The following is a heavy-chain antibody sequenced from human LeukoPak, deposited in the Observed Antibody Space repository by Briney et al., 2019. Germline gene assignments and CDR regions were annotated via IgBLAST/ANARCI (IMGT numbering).Heavy chain of an antibody. CDR1: GFTFSSYS. Sequence: QPGGSPRLSCAASGFTFSSYSMNWVRQAPGKGLEWVSYISSSSSTIYYADSVKGRFTISRDNAKNSLYLQMNSLRAEDTAVYYCARSALSDYDLSFDYWGQGTLVTVSS. V-gene: IGHV3-48*01. CDR2: ISSSSSTI. CDR3: ARSALSDYDLSFDY. D-gene: IGHD5-12*01. J-gene: IGHJ4*02.